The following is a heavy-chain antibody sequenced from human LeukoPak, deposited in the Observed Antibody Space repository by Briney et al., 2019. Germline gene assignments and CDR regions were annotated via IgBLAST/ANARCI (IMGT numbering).Heavy chain of an antibody. J-gene: IGHJ4*02. D-gene: IGHD6-19*01. CDR2: IYSGGST. CDR3: ARVQQWLSPFDY. CDR1: GFTVSSNY. V-gene: IGHV3-53*05. Sequence: PGGSLRLSCAASGFTVSSNYMSWVRQAPGKGLEWVSVIYSGGSTYYADSVKGRFTISRDNSKNTLYLQMNSLRAEDTAVYYCARVQQWLSPFDYWGQGTLVTVSS.